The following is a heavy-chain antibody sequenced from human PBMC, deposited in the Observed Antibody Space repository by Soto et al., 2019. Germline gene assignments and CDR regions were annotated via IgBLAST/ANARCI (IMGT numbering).Heavy chain of an antibody. V-gene: IGHV4-34*01. Sequence: SETLSLTCAVYGGSFSGYYWSWIRQPPGKGLEWIGEINHSGSTNDNPSLKSRFTISVDTSKNQFSLKRSSVTAADTAVYYCAASKWLAAFYFAYWGQGPLVTVSS. CDR3: AASKWLAAFYFAY. D-gene: IGHD3-22*01. J-gene: IGHJ4*02. CDR2: INHSGST. CDR1: GGSFSGYY.